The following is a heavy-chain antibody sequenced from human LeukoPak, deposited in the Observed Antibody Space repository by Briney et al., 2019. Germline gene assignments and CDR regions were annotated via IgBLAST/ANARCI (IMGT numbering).Heavy chain of an antibody. Sequence: GGSLRLSCAASGFTFAGYAMTWVRQAPGKGLEWVSAISGSGGSTYYADSVKGRFTISRDNSKNTLYMQMNSLRAEDTAVYYCAKGGDYEFSHWGQGTLVTVSS. CDR1: GFTFAGYA. CDR2: ISGSGGST. J-gene: IGHJ4*02. CDR3: AKGGDYEFSH. D-gene: IGHD3-3*01. V-gene: IGHV3-23*01.